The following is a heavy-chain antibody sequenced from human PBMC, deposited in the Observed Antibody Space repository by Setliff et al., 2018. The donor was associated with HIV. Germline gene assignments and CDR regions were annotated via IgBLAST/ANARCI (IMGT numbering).Heavy chain of an antibody. Sequence: SETLSLTCAVSGSSISNGYYWGWIRQPPGKGLEWIGSIYHSGSTYYNPSLKSRVTISVDTSKNQSSLKPSSVTAADTAVYHCARRNSGWYDAFDIWGQGTMVTVSS. CDR1: GSSISNGYY. V-gene: IGHV4-38-2*01. CDR3: ARRNSGWYDAFDI. D-gene: IGHD6-19*01. CDR2: IYHSGST. J-gene: IGHJ3*02.